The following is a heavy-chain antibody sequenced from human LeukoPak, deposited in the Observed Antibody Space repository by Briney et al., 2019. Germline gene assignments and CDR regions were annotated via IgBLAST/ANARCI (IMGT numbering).Heavy chain of an antibody. CDR2: IRYDGSNK. D-gene: IGHD5-24*01. J-gene: IGHJ3*02. CDR1: GFTFSSYG. CDR3: ARAGDGYNQRAFDI. V-gene: IGHV3-30*02. Sequence: GGSLRLSCAASGFTFSSYGMHWVRQAPGKGLEWVAFIRYDGSNKYYADSVKGRFTISRDNSKNTLYLQMNSLRAEDTAVYYCARAGDGYNQRAFDIWGQGTMVTVSS.